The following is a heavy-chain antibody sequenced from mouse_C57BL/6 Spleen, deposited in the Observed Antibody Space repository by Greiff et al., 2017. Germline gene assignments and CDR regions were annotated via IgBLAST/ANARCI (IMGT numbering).Heavy chain of an antibody. CDR2: FHPYNDDT. V-gene: IGHV1-47*01. J-gene: IGHJ2*01. CDR3: ARRGGSSYLYYFDY. CDR1: GYTFTTYP. Sequence: VKLQESGAELVKPGASVKMSCKASGYTFTTYPIEWMKQNHGKSLEWIGNFHPYNDDTKYNEKFKGKATLTVEKSSSTVYLELSRLTSDDSAVYYCARRGGSSYLYYFDYWGQGTTLTVSS. D-gene: IGHD1-1*01.